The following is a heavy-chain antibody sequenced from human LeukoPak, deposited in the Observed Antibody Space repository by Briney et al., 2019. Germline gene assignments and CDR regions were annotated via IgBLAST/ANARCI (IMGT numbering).Heavy chain of an antibody. V-gene: IGHV1-46*01. CDR2: INPSGGSA. D-gene: IGHD2-2*01. CDR3: ARDSKTSSLADP. Sequence: ASVKVSCKASGYTFTSYYIHWVRQAPGQGLEWMGIINPSGGSASYAQKFEGRVTMTRDTSTSTVYMELSSLRAEDTAVHYCARDSKTSSLADPWGQGTLVTVSS. J-gene: IGHJ5*02. CDR1: GYTFTSYY.